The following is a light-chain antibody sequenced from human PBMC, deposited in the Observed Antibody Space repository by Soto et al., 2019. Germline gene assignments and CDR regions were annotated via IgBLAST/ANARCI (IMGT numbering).Light chain of an antibody. V-gene: IGLV2-14*01. CDR2: DVS. Sequence: QSVLTQPASVSGTPGQSITISCTGTSSDVGGYNYVSWYQQHPGKAPKLMIYDVSNRPSGVSNRFSGSKSGNTASLTISGLQAEDEAESYCSSYTRPGVFGTGTKVTVL. CDR3: SSYTRPGV. J-gene: IGLJ1*01. CDR1: SSDVGGYNY.